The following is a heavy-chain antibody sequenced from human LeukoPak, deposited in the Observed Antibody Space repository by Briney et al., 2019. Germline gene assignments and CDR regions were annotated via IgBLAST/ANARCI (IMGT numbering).Heavy chain of an antibody. V-gene: IGHV3-21*01. CDR3: ARIVGVGYFDY. D-gene: IGHD2-15*01. Sequence: GGSLRLSCAASGFTFSSYSMNRVRQAPGKGLEWVSSISSSSSYIYYADSAKGRFTISRDNAKNSLYLQMNSLRAEDTAVYYCARIVGVGYFDYWGQGTLVTVSS. CDR2: ISSSSSYI. CDR1: GFTFSSYS. J-gene: IGHJ4*02.